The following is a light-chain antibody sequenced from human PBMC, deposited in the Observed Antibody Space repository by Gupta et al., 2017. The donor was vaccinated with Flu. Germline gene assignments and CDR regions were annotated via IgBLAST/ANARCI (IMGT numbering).Light chain of an antibody. Sequence: QSALPQPASVSGSPGQSITISCTGTSSDVGGYNYVSWYQQHPGKPPKLMIYEVSHRPSGVASRFSASKAGTTAFPTISGLQAEDDADYYCTSYTSSSTLVFGGGTKLTVL. CDR2: EVS. CDR1: SSDVGGYNY. J-gene: IGLJ2*01. CDR3: TSYTSSSTLV. V-gene: IGLV2-14*01.